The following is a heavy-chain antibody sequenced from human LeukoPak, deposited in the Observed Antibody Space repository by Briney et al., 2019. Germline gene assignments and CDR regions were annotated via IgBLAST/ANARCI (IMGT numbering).Heavy chain of an antibody. D-gene: IGHD3-10*01. V-gene: IGHV1-2*02. CDR3: ARMHYGSGSYYNYYYYYYMDV. Sequence: ASVKVSCKASGYTFTGYYMHWVRQAPGQGLEWMGWINPNSGGTNYAQKFQGRVTMTGDTSISTAYMELSRLRSDDTVVYYCARMHYGSGSYYNYYYYYYMDVWGKGTTVTVSS. J-gene: IGHJ6*03. CDR2: INPNSGGT. CDR1: GYTFTGYY.